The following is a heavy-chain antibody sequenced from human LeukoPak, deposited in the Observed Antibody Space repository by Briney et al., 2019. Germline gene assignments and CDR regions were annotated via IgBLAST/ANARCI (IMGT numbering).Heavy chain of an antibody. CDR1: GLTFSSHS. V-gene: IGHV3-48*01. CDR3: ARGGVDQNWFDP. J-gene: IGHJ5*02. Sequence: GGSLRLSCAVSGLTFSSHSMNWVRQAPGKGLEWLSHISSSSSTIYYADSVKGRFTISRDNAKNSLYLQMNSLRAEDTAVYYCARGGVDQNWFDPWGQGTLVTVSS. CDR2: ISSSSSTI. D-gene: IGHD3-16*01.